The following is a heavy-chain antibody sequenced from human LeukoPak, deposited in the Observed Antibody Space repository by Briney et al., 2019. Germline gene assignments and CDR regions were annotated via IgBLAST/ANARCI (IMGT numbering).Heavy chain of an antibody. CDR3: AEDVVVVVAAKPGI. V-gene: IGHV3-23*01. CDR1: GFTFSNFA. J-gene: IGHJ4*02. D-gene: IGHD2-15*01. CDR2: ISGSGDST. Sequence: GGSLRLSCAASGFTFSNFAVSWVRQAPGKGLEWVSTISGSGDSTYYTDSVKGRFTISRDNSKNTEYLQMNSLRAEDTAVYYCAEDVVVVVAAKPGIWGQGTLVTVSS.